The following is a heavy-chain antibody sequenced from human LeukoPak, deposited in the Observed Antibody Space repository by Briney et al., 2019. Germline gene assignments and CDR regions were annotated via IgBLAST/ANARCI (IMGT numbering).Heavy chain of an antibody. D-gene: IGHD3-10*01. V-gene: IGHV4-39*07. CDR2: IYHSGGT. CDR3: ARDRIYGSGSDHFDY. J-gene: IGHJ4*02. CDR1: GGSISSSSNY. Sequence: SETLSLTCSVPGGSISSSSNYWGWIRQPPGKGLEWIGSIYHSGGTYYNPSLKSRVTISVDTSKNQFSLKLSSVTAADTAVYYCARDRIYGSGSDHFDYWGQGTLVTVSS.